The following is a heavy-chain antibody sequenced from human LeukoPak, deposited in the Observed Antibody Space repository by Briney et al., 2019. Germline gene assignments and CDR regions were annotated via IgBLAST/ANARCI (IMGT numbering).Heavy chain of an antibody. Sequence: GGSLRLSCAASGFTFSSYEMNWVRQAPGKGLEWVSYISSRGSSGSTIYYADSVKGRFTVSRDDAKNSLYLQMSSLRVEDTAVYYCAREHSSSGWGCFDYWGQGTLVTVSS. J-gene: IGHJ4*02. V-gene: IGHV3-48*03. CDR1: GFTFSSYE. CDR3: AREHSSSGWGCFDY. CDR2: ISSRGSSGSTI. D-gene: IGHD6-25*01.